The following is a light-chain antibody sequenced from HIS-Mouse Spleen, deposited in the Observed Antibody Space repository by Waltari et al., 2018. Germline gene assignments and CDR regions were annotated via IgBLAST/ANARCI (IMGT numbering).Light chain of an antibody. CDR2: DVS. V-gene: IGLV2-11*01. CDR3: CSYAGSYTYV. Sequence: SALTQPRSVTGSPGQSATISCPGPSSDVGGYNYVSWYQQHPGKAPKLMIYDVSKRPSGVPDRFSGSKSGNTASLTISGLQAEDEADYYCCSYAGSYTYVFGTGTKVTVL. CDR1: SSDVGGYNY. J-gene: IGLJ1*01.